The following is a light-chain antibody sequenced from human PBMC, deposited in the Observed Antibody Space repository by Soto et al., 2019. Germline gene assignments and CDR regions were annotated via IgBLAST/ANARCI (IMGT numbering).Light chain of an antibody. Sequence: DIQMTQSPSTLSASVGDRVTITCRASQSISSWLAWYQQKPGKAPKLLIYDASSLESGVPSRFSGSGSGTEFTLTISSLQPDDFEPYYCQQYNSYPLTFGGGTKVEIK. CDR2: DAS. CDR3: QQYNSYPLT. J-gene: IGKJ4*01. V-gene: IGKV1-5*01. CDR1: QSISSW.